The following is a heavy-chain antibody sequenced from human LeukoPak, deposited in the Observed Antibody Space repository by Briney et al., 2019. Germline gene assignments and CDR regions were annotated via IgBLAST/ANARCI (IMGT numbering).Heavy chain of an antibody. V-gene: IGHV3-53*01. CDR1: GFTFSDNN. Sequence: GGSLRLSCAASGFTFSDNNMIWVRQAPGKGLEWVSTLHRDGSVRYADSVNGRFTISREDSKNTLSLQMSSLRDEDTAVYYCVRVHGGGYWGQGTLVTVSS. D-gene: IGHD3-16*01. CDR3: VRVHGGGY. CDR2: LHRDGSV. J-gene: IGHJ4*02.